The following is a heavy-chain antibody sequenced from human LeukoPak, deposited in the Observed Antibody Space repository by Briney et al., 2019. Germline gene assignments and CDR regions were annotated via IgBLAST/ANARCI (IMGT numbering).Heavy chain of an antibody. J-gene: IGHJ4*02. CDR1: GYSLTEVS. D-gene: IGHD6-19*01. CDR2: FDPEDGEA. Sequence: GASVKVSCKVSGYSLTEVSTDWVRQARGKGLEWMGGFDPEDGEAIYAQKVQGRLTMTEDTSIDTAFMELRSLKSEDTAVYYCVTDIRSGWRNYWGQGTLITVSS. V-gene: IGHV1-24*01. CDR3: VTDIRSGWRNY.